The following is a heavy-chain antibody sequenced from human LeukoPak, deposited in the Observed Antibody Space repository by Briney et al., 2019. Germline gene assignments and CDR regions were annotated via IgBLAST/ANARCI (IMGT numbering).Heavy chain of an antibody. V-gene: IGHV1-2*02. J-gene: IGHJ4*02. Sequence: ASVKVSCKASGYTFTGYYMHWVRQAPGQGLEWMGWINPNSGGTNYAQKFQGRVTMTRDTSISTAYMELSRLRSDDTAVYYCAKQVGTVWSELRRHEDYWGQGTLVTVSS. CDR3: AKQVGTVWSELRRHEDY. CDR2: INPNSGGT. CDR1: GYTFTGYY. D-gene: IGHD4-17*01.